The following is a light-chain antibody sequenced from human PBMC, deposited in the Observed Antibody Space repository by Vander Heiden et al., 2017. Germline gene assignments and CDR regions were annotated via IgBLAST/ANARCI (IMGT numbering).Light chain of an antibody. Sequence: DIQMTQSPSTLSASVGDRVTLTCRASQSITTWLAWYQQKPGKAPKLLIYDASNLQSGVPSRFSGSGSGTDFSLTISSLQPDDFATYYCQQYSIDSPTFGQGTKVEI. V-gene: IGKV1-5*01. CDR1: QSITTW. CDR2: DAS. J-gene: IGKJ1*01. CDR3: QQYSIDSPT.